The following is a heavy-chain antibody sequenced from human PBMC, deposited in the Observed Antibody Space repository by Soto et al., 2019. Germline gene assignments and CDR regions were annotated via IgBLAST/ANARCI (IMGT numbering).Heavy chain of an antibody. CDR2: TYYRSKWYN. V-gene: IGHV6-1*01. D-gene: IGHD3-10*01. CDR3: ARARSRSAWFNDFDI. CDR1: GYGVFISTAA. Sequence: SQSRSVTCAISGYGVFISTAAFNWVRQSPSRGLEWLGRTYYRSKWYNDYAVSVKSLITINPGTSKHQFSLQLNSVTPEDTAVYYCARARSRSAWFNDFDIWGQGTMVNVS. J-gene: IGHJ3*02.